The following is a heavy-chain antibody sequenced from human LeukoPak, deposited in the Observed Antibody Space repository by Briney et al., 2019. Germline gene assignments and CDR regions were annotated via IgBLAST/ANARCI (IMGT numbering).Heavy chain of an antibody. CDR3: AKDHSSGWSDDFDY. CDR1: GFTFSSYA. CDR2: ISGSGGST. D-gene: IGHD6-19*01. V-gene: IGHV3-23*01. Sequence: PGGSLRLSCAASGFTFSSYAMGWVRQASGKGLEWVSAISGSGGSTYYADSVKGRFTISRDNSKNTLYLQMNSLRAEDTAVYYCAKDHSSGWSDDFDYWGQGTLVTVSS. J-gene: IGHJ4*02.